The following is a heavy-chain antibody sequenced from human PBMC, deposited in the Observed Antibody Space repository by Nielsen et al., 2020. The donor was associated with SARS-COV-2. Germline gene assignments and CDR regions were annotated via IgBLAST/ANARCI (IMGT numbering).Heavy chain of an antibody. J-gene: IGHJ4*02. Sequence: SETLSLTCTVSGGSISSSSYYWGWIRQPPGKGLEWIGSIYYSGSTNYNPSLKSRVTISVDTSKNQFSLKLSSVTAADTAVYYCARDGDSYGPFDYWGQGTLVTVSS. D-gene: IGHD5-18*01. CDR2: IYYSGST. CDR1: GGSISSSSYY. V-gene: IGHV4-39*07. CDR3: ARDGDSYGPFDY.